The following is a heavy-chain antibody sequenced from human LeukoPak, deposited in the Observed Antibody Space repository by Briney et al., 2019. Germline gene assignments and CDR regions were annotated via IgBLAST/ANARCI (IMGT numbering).Heavy chain of an antibody. Sequence: GGSLRLSCAASGSTFSSYGKHWVRQAPGKGLEWVAVIWYDGSNTHYADSVKGRFTISRDNSKNTLYLQMNSLRADDTAVYYCSRDQDGGWNPGWFDPWGQGTLVTVSS. V-gene: IGHV3-33*01. CDR3: SRDQDGGWNPGWFDP. CDR1: GSTFSSYG. D-gene: IGHD6-19*01. CDR2: IWYDGSNT. J-gene: IGHJ5*02.